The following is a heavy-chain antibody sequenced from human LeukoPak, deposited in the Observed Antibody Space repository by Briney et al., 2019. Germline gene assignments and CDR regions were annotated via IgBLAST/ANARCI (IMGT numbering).Heavy chain of an antibody. CDR2: ISSDSSHI. CDR1: GLTFSSYT. CDR3: ARSPTGDNAY. V-gene: IGHV3-21*01. Sequence: GGSLRLSCEVSGLTFSSYTLNWVRQAPGKGLEWASTISSDSSHIYYAESVKGRFTISRDNAKNSLFLQMNSLRAEDTAVYYCARSPTGDNAYWGQGTLVTVSS. D-gene: IGHD7-27*01. J-gene: IGHJ4*02.